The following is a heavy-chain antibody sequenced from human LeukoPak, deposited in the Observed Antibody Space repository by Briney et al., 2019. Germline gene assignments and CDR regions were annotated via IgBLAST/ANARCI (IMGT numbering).Heavy chain of an antibody. CDR3: ARGGEDSQLWFEPKQYYFDY. V-gene: IGHV3-53*01. D-gene: IGHD5-18*01. CDR2: IYSGGTT. J-gene: IGHJ4*02. CDR1: GFIVSSNY. Sequence: GSLRLSCAASGFIVSSNYMNWVRQPPGKGLEWVSIIYSGGTTYYADSVKGRFTISRDDSKNSLFLQMNNLRAEDTAVYYCARGGEDSQLWFEPKQYYFDYWGQGTLVTVSS.